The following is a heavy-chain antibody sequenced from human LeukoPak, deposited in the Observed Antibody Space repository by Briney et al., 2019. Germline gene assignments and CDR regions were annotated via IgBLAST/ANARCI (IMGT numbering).Heavy chain of an antibody. CDR1: GYTFTSYG. D-gene: IGHD3-10*01. J-gene: IGHJ4*02. CDR2: ISAYNGNT. CDR3: AREMVRGVIMGGFDY. V-gene: IGHV1-18*01. Sequence: ASVKVSXKASGYTFTSYGISWVRQAPGQGLEWMGWISAYNGNTNYAQKLQGRVTMTTDTSTSTAYMELRSLRSDDTAVYYCAREMVRGVIMGGFDYWGQGTLVTVSS.